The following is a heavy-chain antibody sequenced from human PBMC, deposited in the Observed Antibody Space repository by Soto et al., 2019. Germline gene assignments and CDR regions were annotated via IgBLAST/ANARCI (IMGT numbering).Heavy chain of an antibody. CDR1: GYTFTSYA. V-gene: IGHV1-3*01. CDR2: INAGNGNT. CDR3: ARDDRRYCSSTSCYINPYYYYMDV. J-gene: IGHJ6*03. D-gene: IGHD2-2*01. Sequence: ASVKVSCKASGYTFTSYAMHWVRQAPGQRLEWMGWINAGNGNTKYSQKFQGRVTITRDTSASTAYMELSSLRSEDTAVYYCARDDRRYCSSTSCYINPYYYYMDVWGQGTTVTVSS.